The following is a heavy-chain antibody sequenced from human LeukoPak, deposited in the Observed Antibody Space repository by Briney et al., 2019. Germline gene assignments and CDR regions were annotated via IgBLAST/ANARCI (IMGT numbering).Heavy chain of an antibody. V-gene: IGHV3-7*03. CDR3: AKSEYYDSSGYSW. D-gene: IGHD3-22*01. CDR1: GFTFSSYW. CDR2: IKQDGSEK. J-gene: IGHJ4*02. Sequence: PGGSLRLSCAASGFTFSSYWMNWVRQAPGKGLEWVANIKQDGSEKYYVDSVKGRSTISRDNAKNSLYLQMNSLRAEDTALYYCAKSEYYDSSGYSWWGQGTLVTVSS.